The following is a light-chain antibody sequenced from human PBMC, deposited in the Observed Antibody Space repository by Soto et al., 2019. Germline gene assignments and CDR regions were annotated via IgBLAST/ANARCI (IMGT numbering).Light chain of an antibody. Sequence: DIQMIQSPSSLSASVGDRVTITCQASQEISNYLNWYQQKPGKAPKLLIYDASNLEREVPSRFSGRGSGTDFTFTISSLQPEDFATYYCQQYDHLPRTFGRGTKVEIK. CDR2: DAS. V-gene: IGKV1-33*01. CDR1: QEISNY. CDR3: QQYDHLPRT. J-gene: IGKJ1*01.